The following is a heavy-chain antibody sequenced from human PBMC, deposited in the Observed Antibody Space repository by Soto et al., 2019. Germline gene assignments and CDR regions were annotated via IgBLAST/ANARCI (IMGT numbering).Heavy chain of an antibody. CDR1: GYTFTTYG. V-gene: IGHV1-18*01. CDR2: INTNNGKT. CDR3: AWGITFGGVVNGMDV. Sequence: QVQLVQSGAEVKKPGASVKVSCKASGYTFTTYGITWVRQAPGQGLEWMGWINTNNGKTYYAPKLQGRVTMTTDTSKSTAYMVLRSLSSDDAAVYYCAWGITFGGVVNGMDVWGQGTTVSVSS. J-gene: IGHJ6*02. D-gene: IGHD3-16*01.